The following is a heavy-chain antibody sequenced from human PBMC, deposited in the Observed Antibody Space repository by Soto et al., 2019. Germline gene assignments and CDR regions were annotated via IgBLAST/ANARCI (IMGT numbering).Heavy chain of an antibody. CDR3: ARELRHYYDSSGSSIIDY. D-gene: IGHD3-22*01. Sequence: GASVKVSCKASGYTFTGYYMHWVRQAPGQGLEWMGWINPNSGGTNYAQKFQGRVTMTRDTSISTAYMELSRLRSDDTAVYYCARELRHYYDSSGSSIIDYWGQGTLVTVSS. CDR2: INPNSGGT. CDR1: GYTFTGYY. J-gene: IGHJ4*02. V-gene: IGHV1-2*02.